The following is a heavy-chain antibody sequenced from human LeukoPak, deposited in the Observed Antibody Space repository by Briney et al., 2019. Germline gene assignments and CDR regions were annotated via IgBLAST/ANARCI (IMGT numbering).Heavy chain of an antibody. V-gene: IGHV1-18*01. D-gene: IGHD3-22*01. J-gene: IGHJ5*02. CDR3: ARGVHSSGYYSTGDWFDP. CDR1: GYTFTIYG. Sequence: ASVKVSCTASGYTFTIYGISWVRQAPGQGLEWMGWISAYNGNTNYAQKFQGRVTMTRDTSTSTVYMELSSLRSEDTAVYYCARGVHSSGYYSTGDWFDPWGQGTLVTVSS. CDR2: ISAYNGNT.